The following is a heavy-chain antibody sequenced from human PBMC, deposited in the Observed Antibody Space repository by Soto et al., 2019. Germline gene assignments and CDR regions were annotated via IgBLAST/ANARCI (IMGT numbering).Heavy chain of an antibody. CDR2: IYYSGST. CDR1: GGSISSSSYY. CDR3: ASDSSGWGYFDY. J-gene: IGHJ4*02. V-gene: IGHV4-39*07. Sequence: SETLSLTCTVSGGSISSSSYYWGWIRQPPGKGLEWIGSIYYSGSTNYNPSLKSRVTISVDTSKNQFSLKLSSVTAADTAVYYCASDSSGWGYFDYWGQGTLVTVS. D-gene: IGHD6-19*01.